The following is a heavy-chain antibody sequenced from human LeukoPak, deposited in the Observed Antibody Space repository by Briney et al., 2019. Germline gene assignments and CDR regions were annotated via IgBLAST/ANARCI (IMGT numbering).Heavy chain of an antibody. Sequence: GGSLRLSCAASGFTFSSYEMNWVRLAPGKGLEWVSYISSSGSTIYYADSVKGRFTISRDNAKNSLYLQMNSLRAEDTAVYYCARVGGGAAAGFDPWGQGTLVTVSS. J-gene: IGHJ5*02. CDR1: GFTFSSYE. D-gene: IGHD6-13*01. V-gene: IGHV3-48*03. CDR2: ISSSGSTI. CDR3: ARVGGGAAAGFDP.